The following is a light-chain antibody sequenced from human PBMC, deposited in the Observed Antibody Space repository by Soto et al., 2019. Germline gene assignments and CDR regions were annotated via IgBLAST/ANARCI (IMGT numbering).Light chain of an antibody. CDR1: SSNIGADYG. Sequence: QAVVTQPPSVSGAPGQRVTISCTGSSSNIGADYGVHWYQQLPGRAPKLLIYDNNNRPSGVPDRFSGSKSDTSASLAITGLQAEDEADYYCQSYDSSLRDWNWVFGGGTQLTVL. V-gene: IGLV1-40*01. CDR3: QSYDSSLRDWNWV. J-gene: IGLJ3*02. CDR2: DNN.